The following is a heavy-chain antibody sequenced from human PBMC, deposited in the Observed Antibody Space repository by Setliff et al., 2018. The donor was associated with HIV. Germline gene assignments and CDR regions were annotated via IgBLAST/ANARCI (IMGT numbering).Heavy chain of an antibody. CDR3: ARPGIAAADYYFDY. J-gene: IGHJ4*02. Sequence: GASVKVSCKASGYTFTNYNIHWVRQAPGQGLEWVGMVNPSGGSTAYAQKFQGRVTIIRDTSTSTVYMDLGSLRSEDTAVYYCARPGIAAADYYFDYWGQGALVTVSS. CDR1: GYTFTNYN. CDR2: VNPSGGST. D-gene: IGHD6-13*01. V-gene: IGHV1-46*01.